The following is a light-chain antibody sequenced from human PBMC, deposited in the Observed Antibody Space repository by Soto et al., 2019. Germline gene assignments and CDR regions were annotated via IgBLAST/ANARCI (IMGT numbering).Light chain of an antibody. CDR2: EVN. J-gene: IGLJ1*01. V-gene: IGLV2-14*01. CDR3: FSSTTTSTHV. Sequence: QSALTQPASLSGSPGQTITISCTGTSSDICAYDYVSWFQQHPGKAPKLMISEVNNRPSGVSICFSGSKSGNTAYLTISGLQVEDEAEHFCFSSTTTSTHVCGTGTKVTVL. CDR1: SSDICAYDY.